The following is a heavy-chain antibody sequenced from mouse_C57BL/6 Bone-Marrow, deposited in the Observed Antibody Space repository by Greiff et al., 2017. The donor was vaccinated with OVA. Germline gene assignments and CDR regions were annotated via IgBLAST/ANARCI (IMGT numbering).Heavy chain of an antibody. CDR2: IHPNSGST. CDR3: ARPYDYDRDYYAMDY. J-gene: IGHJ4*01. Sequence: QVQLQQPGAELVKPGASVKLSCKASGYTFTSYWMHWVKQRLGQGLGWIGMIHPNSGSTNYNEKFKSKATLTVDKSSSTAYMQLSSLTSEDSAVYYCARPYDYDRDYYAMDYWGQGTSVTVSS. D-gene: IGHD2-4*01. CDR1: GYTFTSYW. V-gene: IGHV1-64*01.